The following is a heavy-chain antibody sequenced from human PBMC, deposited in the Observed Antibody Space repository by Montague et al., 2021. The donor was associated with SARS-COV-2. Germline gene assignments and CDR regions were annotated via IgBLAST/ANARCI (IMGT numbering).Heavy chain of an antibody. CDR3: AREEVVNPYYYYYMDV. CDR1: GFNFSSYS. J-gene: IGHJ6*03. V-gene: IGHV3-21*01. D-gene: IGHD4-23*01. CDR2: ISSSSSYI. Sequence: SLRLSCAASGFNFSSYSMNWVRQAPGKGLEWVSSISSSSSYIYYADSVKGRSTISRDNAKNSLYLQMNSLRAEDTAVYYCAREEVVNPYYYYYMDVWGKGTTVTVSS.